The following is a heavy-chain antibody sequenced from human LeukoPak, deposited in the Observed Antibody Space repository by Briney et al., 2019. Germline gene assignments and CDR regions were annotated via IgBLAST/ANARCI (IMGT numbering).Heavy chain of an antibody. CDR3: ARGGTMYYGSGNFDY. CDR1: GGSISSYY. CDR2: ISGSGGST. D-gene: IGHD3-10*01. Sequence: ETLSLTCTVSGGSISSYYWSWIRQPPGKGLEWVSAISGSGGSTYYADSVKGRFTISRDNSKNTLYLQMNSLRAEDTAVYSCARGGTMYYGSGNFDYWGQGTLVTVSS. V-gene: IGHV3-23*01. J-gene: IGHJ4*02.